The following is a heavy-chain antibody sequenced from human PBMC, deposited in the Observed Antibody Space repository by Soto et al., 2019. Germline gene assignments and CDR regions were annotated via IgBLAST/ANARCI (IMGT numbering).Heavy chain of an antibody. J-gene: IGHJ6*02. V-gene: IGHV1-8*01. CDR3: ARPDHYYGMNV. CDR2: MNPNSGNT. CDR1: GYTFTSYD. Sequence: VKVSCKASGYTFTSYDINWVRQAAGRGLEWMGWMNPNSGNTAYAQKFQGRVTMTRNTSISTAYMELSSLRSDDTAVYYCARPDHYYGMNVWGQGTTVTVSS.